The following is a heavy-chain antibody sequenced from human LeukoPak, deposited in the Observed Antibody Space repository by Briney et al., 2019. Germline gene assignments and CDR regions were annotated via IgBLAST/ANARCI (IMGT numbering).Heavy chain of an antibody. CDR1: GYSFTSYW. J-gene: IGHJ4*02. D-gene: IGHD3-10*01. CDR2: IDPSDSYT. V-gene: IGHV5-10-1*01. Sequence: GESLKISCKGSGYSFTSYWISWVRQMPGKGLEWMGRIDPSDSYTNYSPSFQGHVTISADKSISTVYLQWSSLKASDTAMYYCARLPTMVRGVISSDYWGQGTLVTVSS. CDR3: ARLPTMVRGVISSDY.